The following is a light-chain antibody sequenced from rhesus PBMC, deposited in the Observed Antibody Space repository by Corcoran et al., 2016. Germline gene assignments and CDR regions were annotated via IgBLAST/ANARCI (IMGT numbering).Light chain of an antibody. CDR2: KAS. J-gene: IGKJ3*01. CDR3: QHGYNTPLT. V-gene: IGKV1-74*01. CDR1: ENVNNY. Sequence: DIQMTQSPSSLSASVGDRVTITCRASENVNNYLNWYQKKPGKAPKLLIYKASTLQSGVPSRFSGSGSGTEYTFTISSLQPEDFATYYCQHGYNTPLTFGPGTKLDIK.